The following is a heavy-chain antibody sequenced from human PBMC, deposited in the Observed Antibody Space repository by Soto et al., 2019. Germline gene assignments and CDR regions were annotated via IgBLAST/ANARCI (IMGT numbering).Heavy chain of an antibody. CDR2: HYSGGST. J-gene: IGHJ5*02. Sequence: GGSLTLSCAISGFSDSRNYLSSVRQAPGKGLEWVSVHYSGGSTYYADSVQGRFTISRDKSNNTLYLQMRRVRAEDTAVYFCARHRHPRGTVGATSPLDPWGQGTQVTVSS. CDR3: ARHRHPRGTVGATSPLDP. CDR1: GFSDSRNY. D-gene: IGHD1-26*01. V-gene: IGHV3-53*01.